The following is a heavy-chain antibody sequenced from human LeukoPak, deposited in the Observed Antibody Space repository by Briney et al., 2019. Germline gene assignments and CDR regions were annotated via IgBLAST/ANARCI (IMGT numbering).Heavy chain of an antibody. D-gene: IGHD3-22*01. V-gene: IGHV3-74*01. CDR3: AKGVRRSSDYSSPVDY. CDR2: ITSEGSST. J-gene: IGHJ4*02. Sequence: GGSLRLSCAASGFTFSSYWMHWVRQVPGKGLVWVSRITSEGSSTSYADSVKGRFTISRDNAKNTLYLQMNSLRAEDTAVYYCAKGVRRSSDYSSPVDYWGQGTLVTVSS. CDR1: GFTFSSYW.